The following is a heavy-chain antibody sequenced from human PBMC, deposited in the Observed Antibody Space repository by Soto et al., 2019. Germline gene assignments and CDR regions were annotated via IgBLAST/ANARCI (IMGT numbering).Heavy chain of an antibody. CDR2: IDPSGGYT. Sequence: ASVKVSCQASGYTFTSYYMHWVRQAPGQGLEWMGVIDPSGGYTTYAQKFQGRVTMTRDTSTSTVYMELSSLRSEDTAVYYCARLTAASRRNWFDPWGQGTLVTVSS. J-gene: IGHJ5*02. D-gene: IGHD6-13*01. CDR1: GYTFTSYY. V-gene: IGHV1-46*01. CDR3: ARLTAASRRNWFDP.